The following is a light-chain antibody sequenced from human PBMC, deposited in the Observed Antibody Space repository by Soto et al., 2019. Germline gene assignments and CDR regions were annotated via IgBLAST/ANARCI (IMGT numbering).Light chain of an antibody. CDR2: DVS. CDR3: QQYNGYAWT. V-gene: IGKV1-5*01. CDR1: QSMGSW. Sequence: DIQMTQSPSTLSASIGDRVTITCRASQSMGSWLAWYQQRPGKAPKVLIYDVSTLQSGVPSRFSGSGSGTVFTLTISNLQPEDFATYYCQQYNGYAWTFGQGSKVEIK. J-gene: IGKJ1*01.